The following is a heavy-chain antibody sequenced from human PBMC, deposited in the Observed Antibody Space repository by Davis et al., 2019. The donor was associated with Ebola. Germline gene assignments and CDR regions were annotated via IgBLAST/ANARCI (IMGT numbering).Heavy chain of an antibody. Sequence: ETLSLTCTVSGGSISSYYWSWVRQAPGKGLEWVSVIYDHSTAYADSVRGRFIISRDKSNNTLYLEMNSLGVDDTAVYYCATTQWLREFDNWGQGTLVTVSS. CDR3: ATTQWLREFDN. CDR1: GGSISSYY. CDR2: IYDHST. V-gene: IGHV3-53*05. J-gene: IGHJ4*02. D-gene: IGHD6-19*01.